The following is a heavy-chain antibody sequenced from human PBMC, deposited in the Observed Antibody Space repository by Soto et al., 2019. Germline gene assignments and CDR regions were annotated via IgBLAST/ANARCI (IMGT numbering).Heavy chain of an antibody. CDR2: ISDSGGST. CDR1: GFTFSSYC. Sequence: EVQLLESGGGLVHPGESLRLSCAASGFTFSSYCMSWVRQAPGKGLEWVSTISDSGGSTFYADSVKGRFTISRDNSKNTLFLLMNSLRPEDTAVYYCAKDHILVVPCVYDNCFDPWGQGTLVTVSA. CDR3: AKDHILVVPCVYDNCFDP. D-gene: IGHD2-2*01. V-gene: IGHV3-23*01. J-gene: IGHJ5*02.